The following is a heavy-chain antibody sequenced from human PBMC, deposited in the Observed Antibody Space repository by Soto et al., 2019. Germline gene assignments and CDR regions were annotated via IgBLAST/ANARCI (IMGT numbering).Heavy chain of an antibody. D-gene: IGHD2-2*01. V-gene: IGHV1-2*04. CDR3: ASHEGRLDHCSSTSWSDAFDI. Sequence: GASVKVSCKASGYTFTGYYMHWVRQAPGQGLEWMGWINPNSGGTNYAQKFQGCVTMTRDTSVSTAYMELSSLRSDDTAVYYCASHEGRLDHCSSTSWSDAFDIWCQGTMVTVSS. J-gene: IGHJ3*02. CDR2: INPNSGGT. CDR1: GYTFTGYY.